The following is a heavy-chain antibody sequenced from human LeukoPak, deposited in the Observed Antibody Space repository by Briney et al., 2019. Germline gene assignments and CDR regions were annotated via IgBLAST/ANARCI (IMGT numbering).Heavy chain of an antibody. D-gene: IGHD2-15*01. CDR3: ARDTGCSGGRCYGAVFRLYFLYGMDV. CDR2: ISSSSSYI. CDR1: GFTFSSYS. Sequence: GGSLRLSCAASGFTFSSYSMNWVRQAPGKGLEWVSSISSSSSYIYYADSVKGRFTISRDNAKNSLYLQMNSLRAEDTAVYYCARDTGCSGGRCYGAVFRLYFLYGMDVWGKGTTVTVSS. J-gene: IGHJ6*04. V-gene: IGHV3-21*01.